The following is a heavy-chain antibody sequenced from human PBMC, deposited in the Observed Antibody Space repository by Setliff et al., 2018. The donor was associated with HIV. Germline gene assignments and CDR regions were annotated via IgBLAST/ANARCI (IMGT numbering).Heavy chain of an antibody. V-gene: IGHV3-30*18. Sequence: GSLRLSCAASGFSFNNYGMHWVRQAPGKGLEWVSIISHDGSKKYYADSVKGRFTISRDNSNNMLYLQMNSLRPEDTAVYYCAKPRLYNSALENWGQGTLVTVSS. CDR2: ISHDGSKK. J-gene: IGHJ4*02. D-gene: IGHD1-1*01. CDR1: GFSFNNYG. CDR3: AKPRLYNSALEN.